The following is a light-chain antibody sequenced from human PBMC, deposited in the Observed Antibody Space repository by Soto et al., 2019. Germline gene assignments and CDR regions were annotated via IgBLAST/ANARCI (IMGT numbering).Light chain of an antibody. CDR2: DAS. J-gene: IGKJ3*01. CDR3: HQYDSYPLT. CDR1: QSNSNW. Sequence: DIQMTQSPSTLSASVGDRVTITCRASQSNSNWLAWYQQKPGKAPKLLVYDASSLESGVPSRLSGSGSGTEFTLTISSLQPDDFAAYSCHQYDSYPLTFGPGTKVEVK. V-gene: IGKV1-5*01.